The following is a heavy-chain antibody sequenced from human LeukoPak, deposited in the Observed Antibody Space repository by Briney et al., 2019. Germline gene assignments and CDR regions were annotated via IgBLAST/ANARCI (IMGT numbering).Heavy chain of an antibody. CDR3: AKDQWQAGGFDY. CDR1: GFTFDEYG. V-gene: IGHV3-43*02. J-gene: IGHJ4*02. D-gene: IGHD6-19*01. CDR2: ISGDGGST. Sequence: GGSLRLSCAASGFTFDEYGMHWVRQAPGKGLEWVSLISGDGGSTFYADSVKGRFTISRDYSKNSLYLQMNRLRTEDTALYYCAKDQWQAGGFDYWGQGTLVTVSS.